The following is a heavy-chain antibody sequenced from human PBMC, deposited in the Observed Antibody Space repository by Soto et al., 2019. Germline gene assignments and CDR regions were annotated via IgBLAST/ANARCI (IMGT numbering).Heavy chain of an antibody. CDR3: AKDRTTDYGDYRLHYYYYGMDV. Sequence: EVQLLESGGGLVQPGGSLRLSCAASGFSFSTYAMSWVRQAPGKGLEWVSSISGSGGSTYYADSVKGRFTISRDNSKNTLYLQMNSLRAEDTAVYYCAKDRTTDYGDYRLHYYYYGMDVWGQGTTVTVSS. V-gene: IGHV3-23*01. CDR2: ISGSGGST. D-gene: IGHD4-17*01. CDR1: GFSFSTYA. J-gene: IGHJ6*02.